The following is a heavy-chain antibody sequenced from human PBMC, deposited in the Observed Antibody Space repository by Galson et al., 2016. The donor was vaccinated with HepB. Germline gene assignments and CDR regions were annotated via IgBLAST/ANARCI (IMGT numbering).Heavy chain of an antibody. CDR1: GFSFSTCA. CDR2: ITGSGASK. D-gene: IGHD6-13*01. Sequence: SLRLSCAASGFSFSTCAMNWVRQAPGKGLEWVSTITGSGASKYYVDSVKGRFIVSRANSKNTLYLQMNSLTAEDTATYFCAKEEIAAAGTALDYWGRGTLVTVSS. CDR3: AKEEIAAAGTALDY. V-gene: IGHV3-23*01. J-gene: IGHJ4*02.